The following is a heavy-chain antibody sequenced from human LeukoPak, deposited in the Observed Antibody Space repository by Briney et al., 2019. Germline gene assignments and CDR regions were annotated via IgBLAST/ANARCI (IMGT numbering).Heavy chain of an antibody. J-gene: IGHJ5*02. CDR1: GFTFSSYA. D-gene: IGHD6-13*01. V-gene: IGHV3-30-3*01. CDR3: ARAGEATAVWWFDP. CDR2: ISYDGGNK. Sequence: GGSLRLSCAASGFTFSSYAMHWVRQAPGKGLEWVAFISYDGGNKYYAESVKGRFTISRDNSKGTLYLQMNSLRDEDTAMYYCARAGEATAVWWFDPWGQGVLVTVSS.